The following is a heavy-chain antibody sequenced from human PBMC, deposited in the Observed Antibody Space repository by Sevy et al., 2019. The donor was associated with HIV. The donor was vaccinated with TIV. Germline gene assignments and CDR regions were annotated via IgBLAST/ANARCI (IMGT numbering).Heavy chain of an antibody. D-gene: IGHD6-19*01. CDR1: EFMFSTYA. CDR3: ARDAGYSTGWYPSDY. J-gene: IGHJ4*02. Sequence: GGSLRLSCAASEFMFSTYAMHWVRQAPGKGLEWVAVISYDGSRHYYADSVKGRFTISRDNSKNTLFLQMNSLRLEDTAFYYCARDAGYSTGWYPSDYWGQGTLVTVSS. CDR2: ISYDGSRH. V-gene: IGHV3-30-3*01.